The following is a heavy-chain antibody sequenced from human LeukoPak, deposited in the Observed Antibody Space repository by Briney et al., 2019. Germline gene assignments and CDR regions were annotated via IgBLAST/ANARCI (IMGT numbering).Heavy chain of an antibody. Sequence: PGGSLRLSYAASGFTFSSYGMHWVRQAPGKGLEWVAFIRYDGSNKYYADSVKGRFTISRDSSKNTLYLQMNSLRAEDTAVYYCAKDRKNSSSWVNWFDPWGQGTLVTVSS. CDR1: GFTFSSYG. J-gene: IGHJ5*02. V-gene: IGHV3-30*02. D-gene: IGHD6-13*01. CDR3: AKDRKNSSSWVNWFDP. CDR2: IRYDGSNK.